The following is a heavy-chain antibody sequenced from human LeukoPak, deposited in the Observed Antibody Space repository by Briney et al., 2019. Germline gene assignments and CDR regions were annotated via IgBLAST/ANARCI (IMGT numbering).Heavy chain of an antibody. Sequence: GRSLRLSCAASGFTFSSYAMHWVRQAPGKGLEWVAVISYDGSNKYYADSVKDRFTISRDNSKNTLYLQMNSLRAEDTAAYYCARESYYDFWRGYYSGYYFDYWGQGTLVTVSS. CDR1: GFTFSSYA. V-gene: IGHV3-30*04. CDR2: ISYDGSNK. CDR3: ARESYYDFWRGYYSGYYFDY. J-gene: IGHJ4*02. D-gene: IGHD3-3*01.